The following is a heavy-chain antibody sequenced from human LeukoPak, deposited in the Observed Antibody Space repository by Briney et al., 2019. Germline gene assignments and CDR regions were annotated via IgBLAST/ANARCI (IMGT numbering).Heavy chain of an antibody. CDR3: AREPKAVAGYVDY. J-gene: IGHJ4*02. V-gene: IGHV3-53*01. D-gene: IGHD6-19*01. CDR2: IYSGGST. CDR1: GFTVSSNY. Sequence: GGSLRLSCAASGFTVSSNYMGWVRQAPGKGLEWVSVIYSGGSTYYADSVKGRFTISRDNAKNSLDLQMNSLRAEDTAVYFCAREPKAVAGYVDYWGQGTLVTVSS.